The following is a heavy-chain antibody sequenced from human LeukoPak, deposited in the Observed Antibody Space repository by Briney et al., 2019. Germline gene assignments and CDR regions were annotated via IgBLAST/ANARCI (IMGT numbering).Heavy chain of an antibody. J-gene: IGHJ4*02. Sequence: PGGSLRLSCAASGFTFNNYVMSWVRQAPGKRLEWVSGISGSGGDTYYADSVKGRFTISRDNSKNTLFLQMSSLRTEDSAIYYCAKVFRSGDLFVSDSWGQGTLVTVSS. CDR1: GFTFNNYV. D-gene: IGHD4-17*01. CDR2: ISGSGGDT. V-gene: IGHV3-23*01. CDR3: AKVFRSGDLFVSDS.